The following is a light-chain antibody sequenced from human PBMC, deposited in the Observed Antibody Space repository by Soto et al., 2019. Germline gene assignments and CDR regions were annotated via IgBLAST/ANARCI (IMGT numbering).Light chain of an antibody. CDR2: AAS. CDR3: QQSYSTPLT. J-gene: IGKJ4*01. V-gene: IGKV1-39*01. Sequence: DIQMTQSPSSLSASVGDRVTITCRASQGIITYVNWYQRKQGKAPKLLIYAASSLQSGVPSRFSGSGSETDFTLTISSLQPEDFATYYCQQSYSTPLTFGGGTKVDI. CDR1: QGIITY.